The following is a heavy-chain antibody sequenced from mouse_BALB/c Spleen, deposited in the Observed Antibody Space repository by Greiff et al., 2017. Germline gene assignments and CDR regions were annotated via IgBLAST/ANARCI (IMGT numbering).Heavy chain of an antibody. Sequence: VQLQQSGAELVRPGASVTLSCKASGYTFTDYEMHWVKQTPVHGLEWIGAIDPETGGTAYNQKFKGKATLTADKSSSTAYMELRSLTSEDSAVYYCTGEVPFAYWGQGTLVTVSA. V-gene: IGHV1-15*01. CDR3: TGEVPFAY. CDR2: IDPETGGT. CDR1: GYTFTDYE. J-gene: IGHJ3*01.